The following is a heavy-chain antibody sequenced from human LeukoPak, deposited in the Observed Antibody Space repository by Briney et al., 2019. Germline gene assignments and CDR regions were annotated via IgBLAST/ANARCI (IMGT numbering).Heavy chain of an antibody. CDR3: AREWYDYGGDSEGY. CDR1: GSTFNGHW. V-gene: IGHV3-7*01. Sequence: GGSLRLSCVGSGSTFNGHWLTWVRQAPGRGLEWVASIKEDGRQTHYVDSVKGRFIISRDNSKKSLYLQMNSLRIEDTAVYYCAREWYDYGGDSEGYWGQGILVTVSS. D-gene: IGHD4-23*01. CDR2: IKEDGRQT. J-gene: IGHJ4*02.